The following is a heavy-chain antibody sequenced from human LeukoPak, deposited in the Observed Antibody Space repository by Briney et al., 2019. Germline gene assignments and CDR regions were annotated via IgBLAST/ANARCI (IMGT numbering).Heavy chain of an antibody. Sequence: PGGSLRLSCAASGFTFSSFWMSWVRQAPGKGLEGVAVIWYDGSNKYYADSVKGRFTISRDNSKNTLYLQMNSLRAEDTAVYYCARWIAAAGTTDYYGMDVWGQGTTVTVSS. V-gene: IGHV3-33*08. CDR3: ARWIAAAGTTDYYGMDV. CDR2: IWYDGSNK. D-gene: IGHD6-13*01. CDR1: GFTFSSFW. J-gene: IGHJ6*02.